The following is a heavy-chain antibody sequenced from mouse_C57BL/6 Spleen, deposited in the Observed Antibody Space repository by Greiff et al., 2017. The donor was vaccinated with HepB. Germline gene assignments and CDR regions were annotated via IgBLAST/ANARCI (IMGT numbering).Heavy chain of an antibody. Sequence: QVQLQQPGAELVRPGSSVKLSCKASGYTFTSYWMHWVKQRPIQGLEWIGNIDPSDSETHYNQKFKDKATLTVDKSSSTAYMQLSSLTAEDSAVYYCARPYSNFSYYYAMDYWGQGTSVTVSS. CDR2: IDPSDSET. CDR3: ARPYSNFSYYYAMDY. CDR1: GYTFTSYW. D-gene: IGHD2-5*01. V-gene: IGHV1-52*01. J-gene: IGHJ4*01.